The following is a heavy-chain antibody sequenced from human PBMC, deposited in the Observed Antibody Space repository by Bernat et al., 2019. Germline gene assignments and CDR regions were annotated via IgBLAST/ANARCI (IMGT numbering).Heavy chain of an antibody. V-gene: IGHV3-30*18. CDR3: AKDTGVVAATPYYYGMDV. D-gene: IGHD2-15*01. CDR2: ISYDGSNK. J-gene: IGHJ6*02. Sequence: QVQLVESGGGVVQPGRSLRLSCAASGFTFSSYGMHWVRQAPGKGLEWVAVISYDGSNKDYADSVKGRLTISRDNSKNTLYLQMNSLRAEDTAVYYCAKDTGVVAATPYYYGMDVWGQGTTVTVSS. CDR1: GFTFSSYG.